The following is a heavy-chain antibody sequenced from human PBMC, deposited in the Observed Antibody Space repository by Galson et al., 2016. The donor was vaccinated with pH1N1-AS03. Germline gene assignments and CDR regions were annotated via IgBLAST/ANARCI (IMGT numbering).Heavy chain of an antibody. Sequence: SLRLSCAASGFTFSSYWMTWVRQAPGKGLEWAANIKQDGSVEYYVDSVKGRFTISSDNAKNSLYLQMNSLRDEDTAVYYCARAVGGGDSFWGQGTLVTVSA. CDR3: ARAVGGGDSF. V-gene: IGHV3-7*01. CDR1: GFTFSSYW. CDR2: IKQDGSVE. J-gene: IGHJ4*02. D-gene: IGHD4-23*01.